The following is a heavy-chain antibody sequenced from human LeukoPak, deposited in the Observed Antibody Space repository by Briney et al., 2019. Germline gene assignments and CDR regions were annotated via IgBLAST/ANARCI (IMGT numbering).Heavy chain of an antibody. J-gene: IGHJ6*03. Sequence: ASVKVSCKASGYTVTGYYMHWVRQAPGQGLEWMGWINPNSGDTNYAQKFQGRVTMTSDTSISTAYMEMSRLRSDDTAVYYCARQGGASHYYYYYHMDVWGKGTTVTVSS. CDR1: GYTVTGYY. V-gene: IGHV1-2*02. CDR2: INPNSGDT. D-gene: IGHD2-2*01. CDR3: ARQGGASHYYYYYHMDV.